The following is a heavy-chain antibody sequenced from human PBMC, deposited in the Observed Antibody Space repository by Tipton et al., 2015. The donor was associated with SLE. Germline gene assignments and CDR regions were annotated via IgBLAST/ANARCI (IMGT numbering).Heavy chain of an antibody. CDR3: ATEPYYYYDSSPQYFDL. V-gene: IGHV5-10-1*01. CDR2: IDPSDSYT. Sequence: QLVQSGAEVKKPGESLRISCKGSGYSFTSYWISWVRQMPGKGLEWMGRIDPSDSYTNYSPSFQGHVTISADKSISTAYLQWSSLKASDTAMYYCATEPYYYYDSSPQYFDLRGRGTLVTVSS. J-gene: IGHJ2*01. D-gene: IGHD3-22*01. CDR1: GYSFTSYW.